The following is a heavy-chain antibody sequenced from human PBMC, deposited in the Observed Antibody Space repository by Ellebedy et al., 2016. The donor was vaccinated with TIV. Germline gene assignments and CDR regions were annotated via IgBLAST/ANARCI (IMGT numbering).Heavy chain of an antibody. D-gene: IGHD4-17*01. Sequence: SLKISCAASGFTFDDYAMHWVRQAPGKGLEWVSGISWNSGSIGYADSVKGRFTISRDNAKNSLYLQMNSLRAEDTAVYYCAKAHGDYLNWFDPWGQGTLVTVSS. CDR2: ISWNSGSI. CDR3: AKAHGDYLNWFDP. J-gene: IGHJ5*02. CDR1: GFTFDDYA. V-gene: IGHV3-9*01.